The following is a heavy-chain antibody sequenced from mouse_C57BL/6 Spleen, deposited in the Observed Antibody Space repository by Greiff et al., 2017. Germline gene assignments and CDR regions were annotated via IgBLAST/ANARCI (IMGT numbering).Heavy chain of an antibody. V-gene: IGHV1-9*01. Sequence: QVQLQQSGAELMKPGASVKLSCKATGYTFTGYWIEWVKQRPGHGLEWIGEILPGSGSTNYNEKFKGKATFTADPSSNTAYMQLSSLTTEDSAIYYCARGSTMVTTMRYYFDYWGQGTTLTVSS. CDR3: ARGSTMVTTMRYYFDY. J-gene: IGHJ2*01. CDR1: GYTFTGYW. CDR2: ILPGSGST. D-gene: IGHD2-1*01.